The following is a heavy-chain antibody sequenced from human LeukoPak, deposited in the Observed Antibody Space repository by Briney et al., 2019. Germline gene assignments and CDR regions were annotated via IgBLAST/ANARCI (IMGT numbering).Heavy chain of an antibody. CDR2: IYYSGST. D-gene: IGHD3-22*01. V-gene: IGHV4-59*01. CDR3: ARESPYDSSGHFDY. J-gene: IGHJ4*02. Sequence: SETLSFTCTVSGGSISSYYWSWIRQPLGKGLEWIGYIYYSGSTNYNPSLKSRVTISVDTSKNQFSLKLSSVTAADTAVYYCARESPYDSSGHFDYWGQGTLVTVSS. CDR1: GGSISSYY.